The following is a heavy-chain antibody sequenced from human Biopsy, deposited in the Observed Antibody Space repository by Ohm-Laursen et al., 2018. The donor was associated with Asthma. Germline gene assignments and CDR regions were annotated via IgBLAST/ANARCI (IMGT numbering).Heavy chain of an antibody. CDR2: LIPVLGTP. CDR1: GDSFSIFT. D-gene: IGHD5-12*01. Sequence: SSVKVSCKASGDSFSIFTYSWVRQAPGQGLEWMGGLIPVLGTPDHAQMFEGRVTITADESTSTAYMELSSLSSEDTAVYYCARGYSGSDRIVYYYSGLEVWGQGTTVIVSS. J-gene: IGHJ6*02. CDR3: ARGYSGSDRIVYYYSGLEV. V-gene: IGHV1-69*16.